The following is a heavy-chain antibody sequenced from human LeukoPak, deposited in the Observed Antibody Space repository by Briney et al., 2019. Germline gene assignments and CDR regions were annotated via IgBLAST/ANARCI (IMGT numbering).Heavy chain of an antibody. CDR3: ARADTITSPFDY. D-gene: IGHD5-18*01. V-gene: IGHV1-69*04. CDR1: GGTLNNYA. Sequence: SVKVSCKASGGTLNNYAVSWVRQAPGQGLEWMGRIIPIPGVTNYAQKFQGRVTITADKSTNTAYMQLSSLRSEDTAIYYCARADTITSPFDYWGQGTLVTVSS. CDR2: IIPIPGVT. J-gene: IGHJ4*02.